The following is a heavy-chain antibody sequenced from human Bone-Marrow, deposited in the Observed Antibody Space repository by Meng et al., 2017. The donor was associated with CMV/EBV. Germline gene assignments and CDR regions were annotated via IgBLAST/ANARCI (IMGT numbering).Heavy chain of an antibody. CDR2: INPNSGGT. Sequence: ASVKVSCNASGYTFTGYYMHWVRQAPGQGLEWIGWINPNSGGTNYAQKFQGRVTMTSDTSTSTAYRELSRLRSDDTAVYYCAIGYCSSTSCKGYASSGYYYFDPWGQGTLVTVSS. D-gene: IGHD2-2*01. J-gene: IGHJ5*02. CDR1: GYTFTGYY. V-gene: IGHV1-2*02. CDR3: AIGYCSSTSCKGYASSGYYYFDP.